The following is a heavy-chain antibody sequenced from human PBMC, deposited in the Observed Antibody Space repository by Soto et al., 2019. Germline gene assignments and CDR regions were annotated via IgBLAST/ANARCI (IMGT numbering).Heavy chain of an antibody. CDR1: GFTFSNAW. CDR2: IKSKTDGGTT. D-gene: IGHD1-26*01. V-gene: IGHV3-15*01. J-gene: IGHJ5*02. CDR3: TTRSWELGSFDP. Sequence: EVQLVESGGGLVKPGGSLRLSCAASGFTFSNAWMSWVRQAPGKGLEWVGRIKSKTDGGTTDYAAPVKGRFTISRDDSKNTLYLQMNSLKTEDTAVYYCTTRSWELGSFDPWGQGTLVTVSS.